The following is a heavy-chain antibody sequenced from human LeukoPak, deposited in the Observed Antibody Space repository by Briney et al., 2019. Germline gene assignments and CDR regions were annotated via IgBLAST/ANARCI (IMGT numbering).Heavy chain of an antibody. CDR3: AREPRRSEPTRLPSYYFDY. Sequence: ASVNVSCKASGYTFTGYYMHWVRQAPGQGLEWMGWINPNSGGTNYAQKFQGRVTMTRDTSISTAYMELSRLRSDDTAVYYCAREPRRSEPTRLPSYYFDYWGQGTLVTVSS. CDR2: INPNSGGT. CDR1: GYTFTGYY. V-gene: IGHV1-2*02. J-gene: IGHJ4*02. D-gene: IGHD6-25*01.